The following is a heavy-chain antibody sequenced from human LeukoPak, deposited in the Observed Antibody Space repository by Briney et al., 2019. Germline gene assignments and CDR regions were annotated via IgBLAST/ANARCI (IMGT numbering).Heavy chain of an antibody. CDR3: ARSESYDSSGYYFDY. V-gene: IGHV3-30*02. CDR1: GFTFSFYG. J-gene: IGHJ4*02. Sequence: GGSLRLSCAASGFTFSFYGMHWVRQAPGKGLEWVAFIRWDGSIKYYADSVKGRFSISRDTSKNTLYLQMNSLRAEDTAVYYCARSESYDSSGYYFDYWGQGTLVTVSS. D-gene: IGHD3-22*01. CDR2: IRWDGSIK.